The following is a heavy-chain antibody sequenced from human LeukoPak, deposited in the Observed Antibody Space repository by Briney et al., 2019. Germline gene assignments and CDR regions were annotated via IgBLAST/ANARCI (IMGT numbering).Heavy chain of an antibody. CDR1: GFTFSSYA. J-gene: IGHJ4*02. V-gene: IGHV3-23*01. CDR2: ISGSGGST. D-gene: IGHD6-13*01. Sequence: GGSLRLSCTASGFTFSSYAMSWVRQAPGKGLGWVSAISGSGGSTYYADSVKGRFTISRDNSKNTLYLQMNSLRAEDTAVYHCAKSTGSRGYSSSWPQPDYWGQGTLVTVSS. CDR3: AKSTGSRGYSSSWPQPDY.